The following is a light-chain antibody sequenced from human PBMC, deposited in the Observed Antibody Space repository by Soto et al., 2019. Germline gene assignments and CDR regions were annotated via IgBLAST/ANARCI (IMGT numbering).Light chain of an antibody. J-gene: IGKJ1*01. V-gene: IGKV1-5*03. Sequence: DIPMTQSPSTLSASVGDRVTITCRASQSISSWLAWYQQKPGQAPDLLIYKASSLESGVPSRFSGSGSWTECTLTISSLQPDDFATSYCQQYYTYSSTFGQGTKVEIK. CDR2: KAS. CDR3: QQYYTYSST. CDR1: QSISSW.